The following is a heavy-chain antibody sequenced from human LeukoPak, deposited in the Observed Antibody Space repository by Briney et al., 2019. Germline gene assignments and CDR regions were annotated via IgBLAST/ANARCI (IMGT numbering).Heavy chain of an antibody. CDR3: ARGAGAMPTPAD. D-gene: IGHD2-2*01. CDR2: IYYSGST. J-gene: IGHJ4*02. V-gene: IGHV4-59*01. Sequence: SETLSLTCTVSGGSISSYYWSWIRQPPGKGLEWIGYIYYSGSTNYNPSLKSRVTISVDTSKNQFSLKLSSVTAADTAVYYCARGAGAMPTPADWGQGTLVTVSS. CDR1: GGSISSYY.